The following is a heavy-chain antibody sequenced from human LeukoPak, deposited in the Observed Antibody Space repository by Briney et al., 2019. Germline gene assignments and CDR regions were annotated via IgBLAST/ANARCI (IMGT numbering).Heavy chain of an antibody. Sequence: GGSLRLSCTASGFIFNTYSMNWVRQAPGKGLEWVSSITSGSNYIYYADSVKGRFTISRDSAKNSLYLQMNSLRAEDTAVYYCAREGGATATPYYFDYWGQGTLVTVSS. D-gene: IGHD2-2*01. CDR3: AREGGATATPYYFDY. V-gene: IGHV3-21*01. J-gene: IGHJ4*02. CDR2: ITSGSNYI. CDR1: GFIFNTYS.